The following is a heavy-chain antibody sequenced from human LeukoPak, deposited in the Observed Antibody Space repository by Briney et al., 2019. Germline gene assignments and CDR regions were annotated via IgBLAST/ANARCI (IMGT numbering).Heavy chain of an antibody. CDR2: INHSGST. V-gene: IGHV4-34*01. J-gene: IGHJ4*02. D-gene: IGHD3-22*01. Sequence: KPSETLSLTCTVSGGSISSYYWSWIRQPPGKGLEWIGEINHSGSTNYNPSLKSRVTISVDTSKNQFSLKLSSVTAADTAVYYCARTYYDSSGYYYSFDYWGQGTLVTVSS. CDR3: ARTYYDSSGYYYSFDY. CDR1: GGSISSYY.